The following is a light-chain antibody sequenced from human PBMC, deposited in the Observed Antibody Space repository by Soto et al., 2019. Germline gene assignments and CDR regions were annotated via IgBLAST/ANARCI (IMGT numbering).Light chain of an antibody. CDR3: QQSYITPPIT. J-gene: IGKJ5*01. CDR2: AAS. Sequence: DVQLTQSPSSLSAFVRDRVTITCLASQSVSRYLNWYQHKPGKAPKLLINAASNLRSGVPSRFSGSGSGTDFTLTIDGLQPEDFAVYYCQQSYITPPITFGQGTRLEIK. CDR1: QSVSRY. V-gene: IGKV1-39*01.